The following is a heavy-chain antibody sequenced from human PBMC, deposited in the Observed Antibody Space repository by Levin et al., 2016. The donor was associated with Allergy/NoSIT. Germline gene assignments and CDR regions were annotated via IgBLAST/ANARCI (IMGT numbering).Heavy chain of an antibody. CDR2: INNDGSYI. V-gene: IGHV3-74*01. CDR1: GFIFSDYW. J-gene: IGHJ3*01. CDR3: AHFGIDWNDAL. D-gene: IGHD1-1*01. Sequence: GESLKISCAGSGFIFSDYWMHWVRQVPGKGLVWVSRINNDGSYIGHADSVKGRFTIFRDNAKNVLYLHMTSLRGEDTGVYYCAHFGIDWNDALWGQGTMVTVSS.